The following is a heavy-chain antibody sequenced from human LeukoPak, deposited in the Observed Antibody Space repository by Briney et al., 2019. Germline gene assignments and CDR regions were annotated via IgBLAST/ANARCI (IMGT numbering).Heavy chain of an antibody. CDR1: GGSSSGYY. D-gene: IGHD3-9*01. Sequence: SETLSLTCAVYGGSSSGYYWSWIRQPPGKGLEWIGEINHSGSTNYNPSLKSRVTISVDTSKNQFSLKLSSVTAADTAVYYCARGTPSGYHQAYYFDYWGQGTLVTVSS. J-gene: IGHJ4*02. V-gene: IGHV4-34*01. CDR3: ARGTPSGYHQAYYFDY. CDR2: INHSGST.